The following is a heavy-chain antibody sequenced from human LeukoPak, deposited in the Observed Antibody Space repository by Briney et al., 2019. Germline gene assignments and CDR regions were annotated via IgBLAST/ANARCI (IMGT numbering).Heavy chain of an antibody. V-gene: IGHV3-20*04. CDR3: ARSGYYDSSAYFY. CDR2: INWNGGST. Sequence: GGSLRPSCAASGFTFDDYGMSWVRQDPGKELEWVSGINWNGGSTGYADSVKGRFTISRDNGKNSLYLQMNSLRAEDTALYYCARSGYYDSSAYFYWGQGTLVTVSS. D-gene: IGHD3-22*01. CDR1: GFTFDDYG. J-gene: IGHJ4*02.